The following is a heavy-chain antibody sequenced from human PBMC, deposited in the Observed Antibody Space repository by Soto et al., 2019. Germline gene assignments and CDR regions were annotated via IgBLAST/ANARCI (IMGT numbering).Heavy chain of an antibody. CDR2: IKQDGSEK. CDR1: GFTFSRYW. CDR3: ARESGTAMAGTDMDY. V-gene: IGHV3-7*03. J-gene: IGHJ4*02. Sequence: EVQLVESGGGLVQPGGSLRLSCAASGFTFSRYWMSWVRQAPGKGLEWVANIKQDGSEKYYVDSVKGRFTISRDNAKNSLYLQMNSLRADDKAVYYCARESGTAMAGTDMDYWGQGTLVTVSS. D-gene: IGHD6-19*01.